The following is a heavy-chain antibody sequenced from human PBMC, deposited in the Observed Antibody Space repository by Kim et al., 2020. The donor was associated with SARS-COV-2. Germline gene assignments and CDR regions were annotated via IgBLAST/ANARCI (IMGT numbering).Heavy chain of an antibody. Sequence: STYYADSVKGRFTISRDNSKNTLYLQMNSLRAEDTAVYYCAKDPIAAAEYWGQGTLVTVSS. V-gene: IGHV3-23*01. J-gene: IGHJ4*02. D-gene: IGHD6-13*01. CDR3: AKDPIAAAEY. CDR2: ST.